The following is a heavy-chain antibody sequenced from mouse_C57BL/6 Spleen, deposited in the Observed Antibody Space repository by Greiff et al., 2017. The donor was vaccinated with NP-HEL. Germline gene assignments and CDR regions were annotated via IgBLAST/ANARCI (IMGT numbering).Heavy chain of an antibody. CDR3: ARIADGSLRGYFDY. D-gene: IGHD2-3*01. V-gene: IGHV8-8*01. CDR1: GFSLSTFGMG. J-gene: IGHJ2*01. Sequence: QVQLKQSGPGILQPSQTLSLTCSFSGFSLSTFGMGVGWIRQPSGKGLEWLAHIWWDDDKYYNPALKSRLTISKDTSKNQVFLKIANVDTADTATYYCARIADGSLRGYFDYWGQGTTLTVSS. CDR2: IWWDDDK.